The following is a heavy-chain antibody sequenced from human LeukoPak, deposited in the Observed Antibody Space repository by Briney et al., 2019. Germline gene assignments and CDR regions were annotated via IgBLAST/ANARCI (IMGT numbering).Heavy chain of an antibody. CDR3: AKLRGVAAAGTGYFDP. CDR1: GFTFSSYS. CDR2: ISYDGSNK. J-gene: IGHJ5*01. D-gene: IGHD6-13*01. V-gene: IGHV3-30*18. Sequence: GGSLTLSCAASGFTFSSYSMNWVRQAPGKGLEWVAVISYDGSNKYNADSVKGRFTISRDNSKNTLYLQMNSLRGEDTAVYYCAKLRGVAAAGTGYFDPWGQGNLVTVSS.